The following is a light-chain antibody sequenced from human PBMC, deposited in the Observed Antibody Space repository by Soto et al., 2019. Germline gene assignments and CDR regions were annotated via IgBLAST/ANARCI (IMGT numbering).Light chain of an antibody. CDR3: QQYDSSPWA. J-gene: IGKJ1*01. CDR1: QSVSSRF. Sequence: LKPTRCAVCLSGGERATRSCRVSQSVSSRFLAWYQQRPGQAPRLLMYGGSSRATGIPDRFSGSGSGTEFTLTISGLEPEDLGVYYCQQYDSSPWAFGPGTKVDIK. V-gene: IGKV3-20*01. CDR2: GGS.